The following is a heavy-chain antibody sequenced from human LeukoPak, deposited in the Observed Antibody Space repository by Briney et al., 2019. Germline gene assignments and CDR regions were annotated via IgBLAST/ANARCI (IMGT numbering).Heavy chain of an antibody. CDR1: GFNFNYYA. D-gene: IGHD3-10*01. CDR3: AKDRFGHTDQRXLAVDS. J-gene: IGHJ5*01. V-gene: IGHV3-23*05. CDR2: IGRSGIRT. Sequence: GGSLRLSCAASGFNFNYYAMSWVRQAPGKGLEWVSGIGRSGIRTYYADSVRGRFTVSRDNSKNILTLHLSSLRVEDTALYYCAKDRFGHTDQRXLAVDSW.